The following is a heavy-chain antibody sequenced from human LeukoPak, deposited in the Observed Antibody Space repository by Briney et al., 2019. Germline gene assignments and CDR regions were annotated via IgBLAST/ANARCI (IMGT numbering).Heavy chain of an antibody. V-gene: IGHV3-23*01. D-gene: IGHD3-3*01. CDR3: AKDYDRQDFWSGYPDY. CDR1: GFTFSSYA. Sequence: GGSLRLSCAASGFTFSSYAMSWVRQAPGKGLEWVSAISGSGGSTYYADSVKGRFTISRDNSKNTLYLQMNSLRAEDTAVYYCAKDYDRQDFWSGYPDYWGQGTLVTVSS. CDR2: ISGSGGST. J-gene: IGHJ4*02.